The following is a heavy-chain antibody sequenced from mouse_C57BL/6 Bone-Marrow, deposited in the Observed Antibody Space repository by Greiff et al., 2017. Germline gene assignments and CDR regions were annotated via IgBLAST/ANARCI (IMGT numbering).Heavy chain of an antibody. J-gene: IGHJ2*01. CDR3: GAYYFDY. CDR1: GYAFSSSW. CDR2: IYPGDGDT. Sequence: QVQLQQSGPELVKPGASVKISCKASGYAFSSSWMNWVKQRPGKGLEWIGRIYPGDGDTNYNGKFKGKATLTADKSSSTAYMQLSSLTSEDSAVYFCGAYYFDYWGQGTTLTVSS. V-gene: IGHV1-82*01.